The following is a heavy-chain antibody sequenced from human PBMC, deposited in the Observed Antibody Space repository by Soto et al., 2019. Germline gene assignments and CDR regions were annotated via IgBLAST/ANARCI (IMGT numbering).Heavy chain of an antibody. CDR3: ARSSWKFVGPHYHDY. CDR1: GYSFTSYW. J-gene: IGHJ4*02. D-gene: IGHD2-21*01. V-gene: IGHV5-51*01. Sequence: PGESLKISCKGSGYSFTSYWIGWVRQMPGKGLEWMGIIYPGDSDTRYSPSFQGQVTISADRSISTAYLQWSSLKASDTAMYYCARSSWKFVGPHYHDYCGQGTQVTVSS. CDR2: IYPGDSDT.